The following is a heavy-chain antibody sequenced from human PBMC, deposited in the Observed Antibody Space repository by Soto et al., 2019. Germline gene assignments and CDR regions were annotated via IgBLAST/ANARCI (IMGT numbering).Heavy chain of an antibody. CDR3: ARSPYYSNFDY. CDR1: VGSISSYY. J-gene: IGHJ4*02. Sequence: SETLSLTCTFSVGSISSYYWSCIRQPPGKGLEWIGYIYYSGSTNYNPSLKSRVTISVDTSKNQFSLKLSSVTAADTAVYYCARSPYYSNFDYWGQGTLVSVSS. V-gene: IGHV4-59*01. D-gene: IGHD4-4*01. CDR2: IYYSGST.